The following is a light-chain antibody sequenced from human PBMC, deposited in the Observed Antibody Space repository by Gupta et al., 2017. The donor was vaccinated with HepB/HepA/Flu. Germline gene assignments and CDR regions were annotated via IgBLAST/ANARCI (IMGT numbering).Light chain of an antibody. J-gene: IGLJ2*01. CDR3: AAWDDNLNGVV. V-gene: IGLV1-44*01. CDR2: SNN. CDR1: SSNIETNT. Sequence: QSVLTQPPSASGTPGQRVTISCSGSSSNIETNTVNWYQQLPGTAAKLLIYSNNQRPSGVPDRFSGSKSGTSASLAISGLQSEDEADYYCAAWDDNLNGVVFGGGTKVTVL.